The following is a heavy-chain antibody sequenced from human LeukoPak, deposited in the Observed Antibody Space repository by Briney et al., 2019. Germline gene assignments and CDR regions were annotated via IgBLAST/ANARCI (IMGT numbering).Heavy chain of an antibody. CDR3: ARVVIAAAGTEYFDY. Sequence: GGSLRLSCAASRFTFSSYAMSWVRQAPGRGLEWVSGISGSGGSTYYADSVKGRFTISRDNSKNTLYLQMNSLRAEDTAVYYCARVVIAAAGTEYFDYWGQGTLVTVSS. CDR1: RFTFSSYA. V-gene: IGHV3-23*01. D-gene: IGHD6-13*01. J-gene: IGHJ4*02. CDR2: ISGSGGST.